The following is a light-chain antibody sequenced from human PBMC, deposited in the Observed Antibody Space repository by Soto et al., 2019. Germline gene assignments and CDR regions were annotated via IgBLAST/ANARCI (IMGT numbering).Light chain of an antibody. CDR3: QQYNNWPLT. J-gene: IGKJ4*01. CDR1: QSVSSN. Sequence: EIVMTQSPATLSVSPGERATLSCRASQSVSSNLAWYQQKPGQAPRLLSYGASTRATGLPARFSGSGSGTEFTLTISSLQSEDFAVYYCQQYNNWPLTFGGGTKVEI. V-gene: IGKV3D-15*01. CDR2: GAS.